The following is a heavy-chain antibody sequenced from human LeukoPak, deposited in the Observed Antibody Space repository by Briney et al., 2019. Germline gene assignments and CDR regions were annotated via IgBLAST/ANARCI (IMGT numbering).Heavy chain of an antibody. CDR2: IYYSGST. CDR3: ATLNTDGWYFDN. V-gene: IGHV4-59*01. Sequence: SETLSLTCTVSGGSISSYYWSWIRQPPGKGLEWIGYIYYSGSTTYNPSLKSRVTISIDTSKNQFSLNLSSVTAADTAVYYCATLNTDGWYFDNWGQGTLVTVSS. CDR1: GGSISSYY. D-gene: IGHD5-24*01. J-gene: IGHJ4*02.